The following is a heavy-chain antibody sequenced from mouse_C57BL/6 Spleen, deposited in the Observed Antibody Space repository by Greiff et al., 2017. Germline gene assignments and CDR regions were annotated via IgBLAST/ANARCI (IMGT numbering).Heavy chain of an antibody. CDR1: GYTFTDYE. V-gene: IGHV1-15*01. CDR2: IDPETGGT. D-gene: IGHD1-1*02. J-gene: IGHJ4*01. CDR3: TRWWGDY. Sequence: QVQLKQSGAELVRPGASVTLSCKASGYTFTDYEMHWVKQTPVHGLEWIGAIDPETGGTAYNQKFKGKAILTADKSSSTAYMELRSLTSEDSAVYYGTRWWGDYWGQGTSVTVSS.